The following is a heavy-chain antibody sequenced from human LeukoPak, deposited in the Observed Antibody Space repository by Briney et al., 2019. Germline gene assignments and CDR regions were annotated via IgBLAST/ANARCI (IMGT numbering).Heavy chain of an antibody. CDR2: INHSGST. D-gene: IGHD2-2*01. Sequence: SETLSLTCAVYGGSFSGYYWSWIRQPPGKGLEWIGEINHSGSTNYNPSLKSRVTTSVDTSKNQFSLKLSSVTAADTAVYYCARARPGDIIVVPAAIGMDVWGKGTTVTVSS. CDR3: ARARPGDIIVVPAAIGMDV. J-gene: IGHJ6*04. CDR1: GGSFSGYY. V-gene: IGHV4-34*01.